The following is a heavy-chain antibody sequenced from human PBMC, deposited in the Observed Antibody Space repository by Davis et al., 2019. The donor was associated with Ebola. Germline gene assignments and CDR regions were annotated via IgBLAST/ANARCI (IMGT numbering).Heavy chain of an antibody. J-gene: IGHJ4*02. CDR3: ARSHGGYCSGGSCYQPSYFDY. D-gene: IGHD2-15*01. CDR2: IKQDGSEK. V-gene: IGHV3-7*03. CDR1: GFTFSSYW. Sequence: GESLKISCAASGFTFSSYWMSWVRQAPGKGLEWVANIKQDGSEKYYVDSVKGRFTISRDNAKNSLYLQMNSLRAEDTAVYYCARSHGGYCSGGSCYQPSYFDYWGQGTLVTVSS.